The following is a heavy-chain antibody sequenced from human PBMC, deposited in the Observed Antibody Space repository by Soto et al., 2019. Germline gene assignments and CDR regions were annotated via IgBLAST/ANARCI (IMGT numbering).Heavy chain of an antibody. CDR2: INHSGST. V-gene: IGHV4-34*01. CDR1: GGSFSGYY. D-gene: IGHD3-22*01. Sequence: PSETLSLTCAVYGGSFSGYYWSWIRQPPGKGLEWIGEINHSGSTDYNPSVKSRVTISIDKSRNLFSLNLTSVTAADTAVYYCARDRYFYDSRGYYRTLDSWGQGTLVTVSS. J-gene: IGHJ5*01. CDR3: ARDRYFYDSRGYYRTLDS.